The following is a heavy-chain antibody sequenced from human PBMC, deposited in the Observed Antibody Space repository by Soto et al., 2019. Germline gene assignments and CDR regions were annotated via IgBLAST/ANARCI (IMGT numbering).Heavy chain of an antibody. Sequence: ASVKVSCKASGYTSSGYYIHWLRQAPGQGLEWMGWINPNSGGTNYAQKFQGRATVTRDTPTSTAYMELSRLTSDDTAVYYCARSLTEGYCTITGCYTRPLYGMDVWGQGTTVTVSS. D-gene: IGHD2-2*02. CDR2: INPNSGGT. V-gene: IGHV1-2*02. CDR3: ARSLTEGYCTITGCYTRPLYGMDV. CDR1: GYTSSGYY. J-gene: IGHJ6*02.